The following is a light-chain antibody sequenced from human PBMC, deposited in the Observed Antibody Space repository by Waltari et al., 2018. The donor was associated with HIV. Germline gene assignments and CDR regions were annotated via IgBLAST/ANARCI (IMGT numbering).Light chain of an antibody. CDR2: DSN. V-gene: IGLV1-51*01. CDR1: SSTIGNTD. CDR3: VTWDFSLSAVV. J-gene: IGLJ3*02. Sequence: QSVFTQPPSVSAPPGPKVFISCSGTSSTIGNTDVSWYQQLPGTAPKLLMYDSNKRPSGIPDRFSGSKSGTSATLAITGLQPGDEADYYCVTWDFSLSAVVFGGGTKLTVL.